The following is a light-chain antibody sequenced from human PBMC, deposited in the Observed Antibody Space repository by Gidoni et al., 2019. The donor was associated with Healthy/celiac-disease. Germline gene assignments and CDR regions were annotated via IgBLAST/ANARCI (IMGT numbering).Light chain of an antibody. J-gene: IGKJ3*01. CDR2: AAS. Sequence: DIQMTQSPSSLSASVGDRVTITCRASQSISSYLNWYQQKPGKAPKLLIYAASSLQSGVPSRFSGSGSGTDFTLTISRLQPEDFATYYCQQSYSTPTFXPXTKVDIK. CDR3: QQSYSTPT. V-gene: IGKV1-39*01. CDR1: QSISSY.